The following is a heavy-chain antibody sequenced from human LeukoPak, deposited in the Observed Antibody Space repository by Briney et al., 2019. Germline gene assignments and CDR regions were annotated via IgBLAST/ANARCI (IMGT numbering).Heavy chain of an antibody. CDR1: GGSISSYY. CDR3: ARGRTGYQLLPTKKNYQYSYMDV. D-gene: IGHD2-2*01. V-gene: IGHV4-59*12. Sequence: SETLSLTCTVSGGSISSYYWSWIRQPPGKGLEWIGYIYYSGSTNYNPSLKSRVTISVDTSKNHFSLKLNSLTAADTAVYYCARGRTGYQLLPTKKNYQYSYMDVWGKGTTVTVSS. J-gene: IGHJ6*03. CDR2: IYYSGST.